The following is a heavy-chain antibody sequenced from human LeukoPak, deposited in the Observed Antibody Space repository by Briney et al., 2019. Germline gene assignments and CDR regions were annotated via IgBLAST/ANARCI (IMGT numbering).Heavy chain of an antibody. D-gene: IGHD1-26*01. CDR3: ARLGLGPWEDYGMDV. V-gene: IGHV1-3*01. Sequence: ASVKASCKASGGTFSSYAISWVRQAPGQRLEWMGWINAGNGNTKYSQKFQGRVTITRDTSASTAYMELSSLRSEDTAVYYCARLGLGPWEDYGMDVWGQGTTVTVSS. CDR1: GGTFSSYA. J-gene: IGHJ6*02. CDR2: INAGNGNT.